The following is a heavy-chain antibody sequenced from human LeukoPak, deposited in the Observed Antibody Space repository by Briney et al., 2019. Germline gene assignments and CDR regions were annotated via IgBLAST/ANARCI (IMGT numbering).Heavy chain of an antibody. CDR1: GGSISSSSYY. V-gene: IGHV4-39*07. D-gene: IGHD3-10*01. CDR2: IYYSGST. CDR3: ARAGAWQIDP. J-gene: IGHJ5*02. Sequence: PSETLSLTCTVSGGSISSSSYYWGWIRQPPGKGLEWIGSIYYSGSTYYNPSLKSRVTISVDTSKNQFSLKLRSVTAADTAVYYCARAGAWQIDPWGQGTLVTVSS.